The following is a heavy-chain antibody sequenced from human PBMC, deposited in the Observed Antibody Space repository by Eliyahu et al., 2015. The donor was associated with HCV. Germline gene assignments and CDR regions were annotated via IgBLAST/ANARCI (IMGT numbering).Heavy chain of an antibody. J-gene: IGHJ4*02. Sequence: QVQLQESGPGLVKPSQTLSLTCTVSGGSISSGNYYWSWIRQPAGKGLEWIGRIYTSGSTKYNPSLKSRVTISVDTSKSQFSLKLSSVTAADTAVYYCARAGDFGDYVFDYWGQGALVTVSS. CDR3: ARAGDFGDYVFDY. CDR1: GGSISSGNYY. D-gene: IGHD4-17*01. CDR2: IYTSGST. V-gene: IGHV4-61*02.